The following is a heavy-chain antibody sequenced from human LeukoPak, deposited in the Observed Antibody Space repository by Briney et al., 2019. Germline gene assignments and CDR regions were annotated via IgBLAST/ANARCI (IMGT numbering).Heavy chain of an antibody. CDR2: ISSSGTTI. CDR1: GFTFSSYE. Sequence: GGSLRLSCAASGFTFSSYEMNWVRQAPGKGLEWVSDISSSGTTIHYADSVKGRFTISRGNAKNSLYLQMSSLRAEDTAVYYCARGLDDGYSYGLDYWGQGTLVTVSS. D-gene: IGHD5-18*01. CDR3: ARGLDDGYSYGLDY. V-gene: IGHV3-48*03. J-gene: IGHJ4*02.